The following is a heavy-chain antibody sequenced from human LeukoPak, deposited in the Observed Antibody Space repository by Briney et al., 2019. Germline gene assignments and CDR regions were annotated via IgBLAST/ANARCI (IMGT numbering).Heavy chain of an antibody. CDR1: GFSLNTRGMC. CDR2: IDWDGDK. V-gene: IGHV2-70*13. D-gene: IGHD4-17*01. J-gene: IGHJ4*02. CDR3: ARGDYGDRIFDY. Sequence: SGPTLLKPTQTLTLTCTFSGFSLNTRGMCVSWLRQPPGKALEWLALIDWDGDKYYSTSLKTRPTVSKGTSKNQVVIIMTNMDPVDTATYYCARGDYGDRIFDYWGQGALGTVSS.